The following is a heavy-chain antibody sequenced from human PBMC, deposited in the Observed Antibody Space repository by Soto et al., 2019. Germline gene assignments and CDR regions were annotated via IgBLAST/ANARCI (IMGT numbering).Heavy chain of an antibody. CDR2: INARGDDA. V-gene: IGHV3-23*01. CDR1: GLTFMNYA. J-gene: IGHJ4*02. CDR3: AKDRCGGDCYFFDY. D-gene: IGHD2-21*02. Sequence: HPGGSLRLSCAASGLTFMNYAMSWVRQAPGKGLEWVSGINARGDDAYYADSVKGRFTISRDNSKNTVTLQMNSLRGEDTAVYFCAKDRCGGDCYFFDYWGQGILVTVSS.